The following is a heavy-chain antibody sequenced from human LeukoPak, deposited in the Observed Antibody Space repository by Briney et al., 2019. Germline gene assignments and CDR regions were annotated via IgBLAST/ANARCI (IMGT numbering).Heavy chain of an antibody. CDR1: GFTFSSYS. V-gene: IGHV3-48*04. Sequence: GGSLRLSCAASGFTFSSYSMNWVRQAPGKGLEWVSYISSSGSTTYYADSVKGRFTISRDNAKNSLYLQMNSLRAEDTAVYYCAELGITMIGGVWGKGTTVTISS. CDR3: AELGITMIGGV. J-gene: IGHJ6*04. D-gene: IGHD3-10*02. CDR2: ISSSGSTT.